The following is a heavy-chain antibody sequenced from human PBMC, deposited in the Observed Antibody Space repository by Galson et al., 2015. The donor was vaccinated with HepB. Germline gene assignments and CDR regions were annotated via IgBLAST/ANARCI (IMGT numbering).Heavy chain of an antibody. J-gene: IGHJ6*03. D-gene: IGHD2-8*01. Sequence: SVKVSCKASGYTFTGYYMHWVRQAPGQGLEWMGRINPNSGGTNYAQKFQGRVTMTRDTSISTAYMELSRLRSDDTAVYYCARDWGMLGSSDYYYYMDVWGKGTTVTVSS. CDR3: ARDWGMLGSSDYYYYMDV. CDR2: INPNSGGT. V-gene: IGHV1-2*06. CDR1: GYTFTGYY.